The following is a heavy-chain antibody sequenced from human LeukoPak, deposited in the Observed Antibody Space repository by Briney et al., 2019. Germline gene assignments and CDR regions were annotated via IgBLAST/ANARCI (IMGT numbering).Heavy chain of an antibody. V-gene: IGHV3-7*05. CDR1: GFTFTYYW. J-gene: IGHJ4*02. Sequence: GGSLRLSCAASGFTFTYYWMSWVRQSPGKGLEWVANIKRDGSEKYYVDSVKGRFTISRDNAENSLYLQMNSLRAEDTAVYYCTTDPVLYYDFLTGYYNEDYWGQGTLVTVSS. CDR3: TTDPVLYYDFLTGYYNEDY. D-gene: IGHD3-9*01. CDR2: IKRDGSEK.